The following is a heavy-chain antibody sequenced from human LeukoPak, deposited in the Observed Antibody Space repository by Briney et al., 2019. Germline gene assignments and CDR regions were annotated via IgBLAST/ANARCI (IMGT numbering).Heavy chain of an antibody. D-gene: IGHD6-13*01. V-gene: IGHV3-64D*06. Sequence: SCKASGYTFTSNAMHWVRQAPGKGLEYVSAISSNGGSTYYADSVKGRFTISRDNSKNTLYLQMSSLRAEDTAVYYCVKVEQQLVRGDFDYWGQGTLVTVSS. CDR1: GYTFTSNA. J-gene: IGHJ4*02. CDR2: ISSNGGST. CDR3: VKVEQQLVRGDFDY.